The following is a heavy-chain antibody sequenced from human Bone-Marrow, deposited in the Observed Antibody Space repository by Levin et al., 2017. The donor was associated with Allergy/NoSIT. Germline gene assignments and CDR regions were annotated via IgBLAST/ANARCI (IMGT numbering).Heavy chain of an antibody. CDR1: GFTFTSYA. Sequence: ETLSLTCAASGFTFTSYAMSWVRQAPGKGLEWVSAISGSGDSTHYADSVRGRFTTSRDNSKNTLYLQMNSLRAEDTAVYYCAKAFPWYDPWGQGTLVTVSS. D-gene: IGHD3-3*02. CDR3: AKAFPWYDP. CDR2: ISGSGDST. J-gene: IGHJ5*02. V-gene: IGHV3-23*01.